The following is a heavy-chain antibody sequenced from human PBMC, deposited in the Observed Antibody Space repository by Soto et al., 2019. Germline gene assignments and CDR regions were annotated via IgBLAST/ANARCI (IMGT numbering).Heavy chain of an antibody. V-gene: IGHV4-34*01. Sequence: SETLSLTCAVYGGSFSGYYWSWIRQPPGKGLEWIGEINHSGSTNYNPSLKSRVTISVDTSKNQFSLKLSSVTAADTAVYYCARPTVTTFWFDPWGQGTLVTVSS. CDR3: ARPTVTTFWFDP. J-gene: IGHJ5*02. CDR2: INHSGST. D-gene: IGHD4-17*01. CDR1: GGSFSGYY.